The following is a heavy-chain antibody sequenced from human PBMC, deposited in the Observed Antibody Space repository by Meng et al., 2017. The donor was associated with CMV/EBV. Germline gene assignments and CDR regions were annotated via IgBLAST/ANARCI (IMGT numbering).Heavy chain of an antibody. Sequence: GSLRLSCTVSGGSISSSSYYWGWIRQPPGKGLEWIGSIYYSGSTYYNPSLKSRVTISVDTSKNQFSLKLSSVTAADTAVYYCARAYYDFWSGYFRNPNGMDVWGQGTTVTVSS. CDR1: GGSISSSSYY. V-gene: IGHV4-39*07. CDR3: ARAYYDFWSGYFRNPNGMDV. D-gene: IGHD3-3*01. J-gene: IGHJ6*02. CDR2: IYYSGST.